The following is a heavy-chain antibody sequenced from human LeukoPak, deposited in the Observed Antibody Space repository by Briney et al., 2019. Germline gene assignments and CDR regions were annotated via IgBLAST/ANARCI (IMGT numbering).Heavy chain of an antibody. Sequence: GGSLRLSCAASGFTFDDYAMHWVRQAPGKGLEWVSGISWNSGSIGYADSVKGRFTISRDNAKNSLYLQMNSLRAEDTALYYCAKDMGVRGPWRAFDYWGQGTLVTVSS. CDR2: ISWNSGSI. CDR3: AKDMGVRGPWRAFDY. CDR1: GFTFDDYA. J-gene: IGHJ4*02. V-gene: IGHV3-9*01. D-gene: IGHD3-10*01.